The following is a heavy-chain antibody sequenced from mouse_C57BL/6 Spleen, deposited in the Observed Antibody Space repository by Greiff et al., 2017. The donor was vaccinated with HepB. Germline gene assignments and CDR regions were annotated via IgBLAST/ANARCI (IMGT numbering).Heavy chain of an antibody. CDR3: ARGGYDLYYAMDY. V-gene: IGHV1-53*01. J-gene: IGHJ4*01. D-gene: IGHD3-1*01. Sequence: QVQLQQSGTELVKPGASVKLSCKASGYTFTSYWMHWVKQRPGQGLAWIGNINPSNGGTNYNEKFKSKATLTVDKASSTAYMQLSSLTSEDSAVYYCARGGYDLYYAMDYWGQGTSVTVSS. CDR1: GYTFTSYW. CDR2: INPSNGGT.